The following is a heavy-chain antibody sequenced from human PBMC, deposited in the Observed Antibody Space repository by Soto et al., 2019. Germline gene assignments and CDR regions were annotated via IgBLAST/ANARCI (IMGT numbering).Heavy chain of an antibody. CDR1: GFSLSTSGVG. J-gene: IGHJ4*02. Sequence: QITLKESGPTLVKPTQTLTLTCTFSGFSLSTSGVGVGWIRQPPGKALEWLALIYWDDDKRYSPSLKSRLTITKDTSKNQVVLTMTNMDPVDTATYYCAHSPSHYYDSSGPFDYWGQGTLVTVSS. CDR3: AHSPSHYYDSSGPFDY. D-gene: IGHD3-22*01. CDR2: IYWDDDK. V-gene: IGHV2-5*02.